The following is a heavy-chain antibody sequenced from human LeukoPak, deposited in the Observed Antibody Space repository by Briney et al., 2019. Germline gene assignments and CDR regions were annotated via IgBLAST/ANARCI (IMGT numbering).Heavy chain of an antibody. D-gene: IGHD5-12*01. CDR2: IKQDGSEK. Sequence: PGGSLRLSCAASGFTFSSYWMSWVRQAPGKGLEWVANIKQDGSEKYYVDSVKGRFTISRDNAKNSLYLQMNSLRADDTAVYYCARDSDIVPKTPTQGFDYWGQGTLVTVSS. CDR1: GFTFSSYW. J-gene: IGHJ4*02. V-gene: IGHV3-7*03. CDR3: ARDSDIVPKTPTQGFDY.